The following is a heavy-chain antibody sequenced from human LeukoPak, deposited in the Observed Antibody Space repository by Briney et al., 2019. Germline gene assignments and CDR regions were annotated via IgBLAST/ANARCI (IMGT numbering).Heavy chain of an antibody. V-gene: IGHV1-2*02. D-gene: IGHD2-2*01. J-gene: IGHJ5*02. CDR2: INPNSCGT. CDR1: GYTFTGYY. Sequence: GASVKVSYKASGYTFTGYYMHLVRQAPAQGLEWMGLINPNSCGTNYAQKFQGRVTMTRDTSISTAYMELSRLRSDDTAVYYCARGPIVVVPAAISRESWFDPWGQGTLVTVSS. CDR3: ARGPIVVVPAAISRESWFDP.